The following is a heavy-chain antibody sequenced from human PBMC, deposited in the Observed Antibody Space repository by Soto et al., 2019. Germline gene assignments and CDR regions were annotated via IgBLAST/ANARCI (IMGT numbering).Heavy chain of an antibody. CDR3: ARVRGDFWSGYSYYYGMDV. D-gene: IGHD3-3*01. V-gene: IGHV1-46*01. Sequence: ASVKVSCKASGYTFTSYYMHWVRQAPGQGLEWMGIINPSGGSTSYAQKFQGRVTMTRDTSTSTVYMELSSLRSEDTAVYYCARVRGDFWSGYSYYYGMDVWGQGTTVTVSS. CDR2: INPSGGST. J-gene: IGHJ6*02. CDR1: GYTFTSYY.